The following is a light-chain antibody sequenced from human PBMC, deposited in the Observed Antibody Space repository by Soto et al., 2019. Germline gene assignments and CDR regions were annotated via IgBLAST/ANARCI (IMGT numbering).Light chain of an antibody. Sequence: QSALTQPASVSGSPGQSITISCTGTSSDIGAYHFVSWYQQHPGKAPKLMLYDVNIRPSGVSNRFSGSKSGNTASLTISGLQAEDEADYYCTSSTTSTTMIFGGGTKLTVL. CDR1: SSDIGAYHF. CDR3: TSSTTSTTMI. J-gene: IGLJ2*01. V-gene: IGLV2-14*03. CDR2: DVN.